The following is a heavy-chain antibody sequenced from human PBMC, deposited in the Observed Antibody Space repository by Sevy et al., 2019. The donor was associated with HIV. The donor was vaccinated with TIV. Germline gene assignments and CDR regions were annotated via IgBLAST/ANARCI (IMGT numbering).Heavy chain of an antibody. D-gene: IGHD3-3*02. Sequence: ASVKVSCKTSASTFTAYYMHWLRQAPGQGLEWMGWINPNSDGTKYAQRFQGRVSMTADTSISTAYMELSRLTSDDPAGFYRGGDRVIFGGGGGLDVWGQGTTVTVSS. V-gene: IGHV1-2*02. J-gene: IGHJ6*02. CDR2: INPNSDGT. CDR1: ASTFTAYY. CDR3: GGDRVIFGGGGGLDV.